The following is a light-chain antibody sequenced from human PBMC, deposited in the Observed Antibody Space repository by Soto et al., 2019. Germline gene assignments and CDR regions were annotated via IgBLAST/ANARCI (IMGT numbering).Light chain of an antibody. J-gene: IGLJ2*01. CDR1: SSDVGAYDY. V-gene: IGLV2-14*01. Sequence: QSALTQPASVSGSPGQSITLSCTGPSSDVGAYDYVSWYQQHPGRAPKLIIFEVSNRPSGVSNRFSGSKSANTASLTISGLQAEDEAHYYCTSHTTSTTLPVVFGGGTKLTVL. CDR3: TSHTTSTTLPVV. CDR2: EVS.